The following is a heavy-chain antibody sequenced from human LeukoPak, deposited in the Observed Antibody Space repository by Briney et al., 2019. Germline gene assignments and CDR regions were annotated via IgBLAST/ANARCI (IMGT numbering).Heavy chain of an antibody. V-gene: IGHV4-34*01. CDR3: ARHVIGDWFDP. J-gene: IGHJ5*02. Sequence: SETLSLTCAVYGGSFSGYYWSWIRQPPGKGLEWIGEINHSGSTNYNPSLKSRVTISVDTSKNQFSLKLSSVTAADTAVYYCARHVIGDWFDPWGQGTLVTVSS. CDR2: INHSGST. D-gene: IGHD3-16*02. CDR1: GGSFSGYY.